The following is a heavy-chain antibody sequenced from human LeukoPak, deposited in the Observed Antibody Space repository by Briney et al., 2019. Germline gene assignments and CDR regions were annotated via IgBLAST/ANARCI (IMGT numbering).Heavy chain of an antibody. D-gene: IGHD3-3*01. CDR1: GYTFTSYD. Sequence: ASVKVSCKASGYTFTSYDINWVRQATGQGLEWMGWMNPNSGNTGYAQKFQGRVTMTRNTSISTAYMELSSLRSEDTAVYYCAKSSHISIGGRTLNWFDPWGQGTLVTVSS. CDR2: MNPNSGNT. V-gene: IGHV1-8*01. J-gene: IGHJ5*02. CDR3: AKSSHISIGGRTLNWFDP.